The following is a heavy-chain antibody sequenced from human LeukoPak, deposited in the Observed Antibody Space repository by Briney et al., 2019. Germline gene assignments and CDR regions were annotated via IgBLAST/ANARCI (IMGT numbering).Heavy chain of an antibody. V-gene: IGHV3-23*01. CDR2: IIGNGGDI. CDR1: GFTFNTYA. CDR3: AKDRIPGGRYSIDF. D-gene: IGHD4-23*01. J-gene: IGHJ4*02. Sequence: GGSLRLSCAASGFTFNTYAMNWVRQAPGKGLEWVSVIIGNGGDIHYAGSVRGRFTISRDNSKNTLYLQMNSLRVEDTAVYYCAKDRIPGGRYSIDFWGPGTLVTVSS.